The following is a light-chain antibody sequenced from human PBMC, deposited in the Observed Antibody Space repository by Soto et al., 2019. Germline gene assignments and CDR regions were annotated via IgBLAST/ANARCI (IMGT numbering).Light chain of an antibody. Sequence: QSALTQPASVSGSPGQSITISCTGTSSDVGGYDFVSWYRQYPGQAPKILIYEVTHRPSGVPDRFSGSKSGNTASLTISGLQADYEADYYFSSYTITSSPVFGPGTKLTVL. J-gene: IGLJ1*01. CDR2: EVT. V-gene: IGLV2-14*01. CDR1: SSDVGGYDF. CDR3: SSYTITSSPV.